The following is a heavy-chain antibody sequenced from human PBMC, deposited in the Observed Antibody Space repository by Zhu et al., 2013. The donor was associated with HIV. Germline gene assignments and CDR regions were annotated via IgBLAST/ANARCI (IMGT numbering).Heavy chain of an antibody. CDR1: GFILTNYY. V-gene: IGHV1-46*01. CDR2: ITPNGDSA. J-gene: IGHJ5*02. D-gene: IGHD3-10*01. Sequence: QVQLVQSGAEVRKPGASVKISCKASGFILTNYYMHWVRQAPGQGLEWMGVITPNGDSASYARKFQGRVTVISDTSTSTVYMELSSLRSENTAVYFCARDRGSEYSYNRKSNQFDPWGQGTLVTVSS. CDR3: ARDRGSEYSYNRKSNQFDP.